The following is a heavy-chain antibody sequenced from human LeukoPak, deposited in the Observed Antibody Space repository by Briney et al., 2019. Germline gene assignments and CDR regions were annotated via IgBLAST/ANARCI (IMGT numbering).Heavy chain of an antibody. D-gene: IGHD3-22*01. J-gene: IGHJ4*02. V-gene: IGHV4-59*01. CDR3: ASSLYYYDSSGYLFDY. CDR2: IYYSGST. Sequence: SETLSLTCTVSGGSISSYYWSWIRQPPGKGLEWIGYIYYSGSTNHNPSLKSRVTISVDTSKNQFSLKLSSVTAADTAVYYCASSLYYYDSSGYLFDYWGQGTLVTVSS. CDR1: GGSISSYY.